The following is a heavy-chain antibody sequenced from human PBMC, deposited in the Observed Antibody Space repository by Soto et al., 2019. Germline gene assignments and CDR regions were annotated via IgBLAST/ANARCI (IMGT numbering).Heavy chain of an antibody. CDR1: GNTLTELS. D-gene: IGHD5-18*01. V-gene: IGHV1-24*01. J-gene: IGHJ4*02. CDR2: FDPEDGET. Sequence: QVQLVQSGAEVKKPGASVKVSCKVSGNTLTELSMHWVRQAPGKGLEWMGGFDPEDGETIYEQKYQGRVTMTEETSTDTADVELSSLRSEETAAYCRATGVSGGGQPDYWGQGALVTVSS. CDR3: ATGVSGGGQPDY.